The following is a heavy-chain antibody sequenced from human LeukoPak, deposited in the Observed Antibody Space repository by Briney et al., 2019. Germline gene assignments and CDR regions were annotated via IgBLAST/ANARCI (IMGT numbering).Heavy chain of an antibody. CDR3: ARDRIIYGDYGDAFDI. V-gene: IGHV3-21*01. Sequence: GGSLSLSCAASGFTFSRYSMNWVRQAPGRGLEWVSSISSSSSYIYYADSLKGRFTISRDNAKNSLYLQMNSLRAEDTAVYFCARDRIIYGDYGDAFDIWGQGTMVTVSS. CDR1: GFTFSRYS. CDR2: ISSSSSYI. D-gene: IGHD4-17*01. J-gene: IGHJ3*02.